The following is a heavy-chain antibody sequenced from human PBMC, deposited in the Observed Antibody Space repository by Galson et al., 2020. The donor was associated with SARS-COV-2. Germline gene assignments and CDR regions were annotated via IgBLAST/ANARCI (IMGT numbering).Heavy chain of an antibody. J-gene: IGHJ4*02. V-gene: IGHV6-1*01. Sequence: SQTLSLTCAISGDTVSSDIAAWNWNRQSPSRGLEWLGRTYYRSKWYNGYATSVGSRIIINPDTSKNQFSLQLNSVTPEDTAVYYCARNCGTGTTGCDYWGQGTLVTVSS. CDR2: TYYRSKWYN. CDR1: GDTVSSDIAA. D-gene: IGHD1-1*01. CDR3: ARNCGTGTTGCDY.